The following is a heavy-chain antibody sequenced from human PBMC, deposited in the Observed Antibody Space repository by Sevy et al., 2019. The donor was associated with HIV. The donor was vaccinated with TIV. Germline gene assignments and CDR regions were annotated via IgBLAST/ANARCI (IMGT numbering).Heavy chain of an antibody. D-gene: IGHD3-3*01. Sequence: GGSLRLSCAASGFTFSNAWMSWVRQAPGKGLEWVGHIKSKTDGGTTDYAAPVKGRFTISRDDSKNTLYLQMNSLKTEDTAVYYCTTGMRNTKFDYWGQGTLVTVSS. V-gene: IGHV3-15*01. CDR2: IKSKTDGGTT. CDR3: TTGMRNTKFDY. J-gene: IGHJ4*02. CDR1: GFTFSNAW.